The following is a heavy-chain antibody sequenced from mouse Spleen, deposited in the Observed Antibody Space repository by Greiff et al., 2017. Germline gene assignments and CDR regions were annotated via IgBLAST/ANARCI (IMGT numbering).Heavy chain of an antibody. CDR3: ARESDYGSSYWYFDV. V-gene: IGHV1-53*01. CDR2: INPSNGGT. CDR1: GYTFTSYW. D-gene: IGHD1-1*01. J-gene: IGHJ1*01. Sequence: QVQLQQSGPELVKPGASVKISCKASGYTFTSYWMHWVKQRPGQGLEWIGNINPSNGGTNYNEKFKSKATLTVDKSSSTAYMQLSSLTSEDSAVYYCARESDYGSSYWYFDVWGAGTTVTVSS.